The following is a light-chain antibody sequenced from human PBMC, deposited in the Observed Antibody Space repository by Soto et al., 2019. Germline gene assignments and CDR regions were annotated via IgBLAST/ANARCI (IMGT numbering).Light chain of an antibody. V-gene: IGLV8-61*01. CDR1: SGSVSTSYY. Sequence: QAVVPQEPSFSVSPGGTVTLTCGLSSGSVSTSYYPSWYQQTPGQAPRTLIYSTNTRSSGVPDRFSGSILGNKAALTITGAQADDESDYYCVLYMGSGISVFGSGTQLTVL. CDR3: VLYMGSGISV. J-gene: IGLJ6*01. CDR2: STN.